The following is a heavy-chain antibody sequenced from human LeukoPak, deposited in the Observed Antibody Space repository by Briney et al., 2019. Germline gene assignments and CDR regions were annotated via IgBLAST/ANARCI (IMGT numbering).Heavy chain of an antibody. CDR1: GGSFSGYY. CDR3: ARTQYGSGSYRYYYYMDV. D-gene: IGHD3-10*01. Sequence: SETLSLTCAVYGGSFSGYYWSWIRQPPGKGLEWIGEINHSGSTNYNPSLKSRVTISVDTSKNQFSLKLSSVTAADTAVYYCARTQYGSGSYRYYYYMDVWAKGPRSPSP. V-gene: IGHV4-34*01. J-gene: IGHJ6*03. CDR2: INHSGST.